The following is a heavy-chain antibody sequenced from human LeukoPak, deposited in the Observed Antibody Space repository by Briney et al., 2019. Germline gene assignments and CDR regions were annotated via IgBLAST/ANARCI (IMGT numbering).Heavy chain of an antibody. CDR2: INTDGSIT. CDR3: AKDISQDWVVVPADY. CDR1: GFTFSSYW. D-gene: IGHD2-2*01. V-gene: IGHV3-74*01. J-gene: IGHJ4*02. Sequence: GGSLRLSCAASGFTFSSYWMHWVRQAPGKGLVWVSRINTDGSITNYADSVKGRFTISRDNSKNTLYLQMNSLRAEDTAVYYCAKDISQDWVVVPADYWGQGTLVTVSS.